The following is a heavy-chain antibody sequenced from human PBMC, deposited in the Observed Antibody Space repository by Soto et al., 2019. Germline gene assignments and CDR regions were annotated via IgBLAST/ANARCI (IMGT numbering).Heavy chain of an antibody. CDR2: ISYDGSNK. V-gene: IGHV3-30-3*01. Sequence: PGGSLRLSCAASGFTFSSYAMHWVRQAPGKGLEWVAVISYDGSNKYYADSVEGRFTISRDNSKNTLYLQMNSLRAEDTAVYYCARDSEGITMIRSPYFDYWGQGTLVTVSS. CDR3: ARDSEGITMIRSPYFDY. J-gene: IGHJ4*02. D-gene: IGHD3-22*01. CDR1: GFTFSSYA.